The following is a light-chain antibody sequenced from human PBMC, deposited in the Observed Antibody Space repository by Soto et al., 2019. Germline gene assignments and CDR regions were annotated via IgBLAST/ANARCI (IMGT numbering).Light chain of an antibody. J-gene: IGKJ5*01. CDR1: QSVDKF. V-gene: IGKV3-11*01. CDR2: DSS. CDR3: QQRKHWPPIT. Sequence: EVELTQSPATLSLSPGETATLYCRASQSVDKFLAWYQQRPGQPPRLLMFDSSNRATGVPVRFSGSRSGTVFTLTIDRLEPEDSAVYYCQQRKHWPPITVGQGTRLEIK.